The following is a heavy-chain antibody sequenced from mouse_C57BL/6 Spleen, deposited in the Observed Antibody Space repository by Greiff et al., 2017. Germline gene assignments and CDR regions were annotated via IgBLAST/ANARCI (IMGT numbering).Heavy chain of an antibody. CDR2: IYPSDSET. J-gene: IGHJ2*01. Sequence: VQLQQPGAELVRPGSSVKLSCKASGYTFTSYWMDWVKQRPGQGLEWIGNIYPSDSETHYNQKFKDKATLTVDKSSSTAYMQLSSLTSEDSAVYYCARDWYFDYWGQGTTLTVSS. D-gene: IGHD4-1*01. CDR3: ARDWYFDY. V-gene: IGHV1-61*01. CDR1: GYTFTSYW.